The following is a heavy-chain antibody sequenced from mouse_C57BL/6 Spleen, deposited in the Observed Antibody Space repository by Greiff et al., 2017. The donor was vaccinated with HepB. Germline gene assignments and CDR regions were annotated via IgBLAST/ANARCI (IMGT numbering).Heavy chain of an antibody. CDR3: TSFITTVVVDY. D-gene: IGHD1-1*01. Sequence: VHVKQSGAELVRPGASVKLSCTASGFNIKDDYMHWVKQRPEQGLEWIGWIDPENGDTEYASKFQGKATITADTSSNTAYLQLSSLTSEDTAVYYCTSFITTVVVDYWGQGTTLTVSS. J-gene: IGHJ2*01. CDR1: GFNIKDDY. CDR2: IDPENGDT. V-gene: IGHV14-4*01.